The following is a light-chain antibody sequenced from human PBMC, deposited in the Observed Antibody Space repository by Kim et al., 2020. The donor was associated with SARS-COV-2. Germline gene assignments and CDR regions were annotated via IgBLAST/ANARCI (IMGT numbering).Light chain of an antibody. J-gene: IGKJ4*01. CDR3: QQFDDLPLT. Sequence: IGASLTRTCQASQGVGTYLHWYSQKPGEAPNSVIYDASNWQTGVPPRFSGRGSGTHFTLIINSVQSEDVGTYFCQQFDDLPLTFGGGTKVDIK. CDR1: QGVGTY. CDR2: DAS. V-gene: IGKV1-33*01.